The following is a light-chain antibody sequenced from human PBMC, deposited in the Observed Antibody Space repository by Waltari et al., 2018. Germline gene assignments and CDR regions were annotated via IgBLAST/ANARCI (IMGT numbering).Light chain of an antibody. CDR3: QQYDYLIT. J-gene: IGKJ5*01. Sequence: EIVLTQSPGTLSLSPGDRATLSCRASQSVSSNSLAWYQQKPGQALRLLLYDASSRATGIPDRFSGSGSGTDFTLTISRLEPEDFAVYYCQQYDYLITFGQGTRLESK. CDR2: DAS. CDR1: QSVSSNS. V-gene: IGKV3-20*01.